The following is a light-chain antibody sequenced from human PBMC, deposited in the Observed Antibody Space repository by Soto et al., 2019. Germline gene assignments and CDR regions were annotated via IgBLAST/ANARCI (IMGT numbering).Light chain of an antibody. CDR1: QSVGSY. Sequence: AIRMAQSPSSLSASTGDRVTGTCRASQSVGSYLAWYQQKPGAAPKLLIYAVSTLHIGVPSRFTGSGYGTDFTLTISCLQSEDFATYYCQHYYNYPYSFGQGTKVDSK. CDR2: AVS. CDR3: QHYYNYPYS. J-gene: IGKJ2*01. V-gene: IGKV1-8*01.